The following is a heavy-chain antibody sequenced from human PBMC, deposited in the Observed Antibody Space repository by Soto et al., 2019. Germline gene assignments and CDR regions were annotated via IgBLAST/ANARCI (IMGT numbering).Heavy chain of an antibody. J-gene: IGHJ4*02. CDR3: ARRTYYDSSGYYRPRYYFDY. D-gene: IGHD3-22*01. V-gene: IGHV4-34*01. Sequence: PSETLSLTCAVYGGSFSDYYWSWIRQPPGKGLEWIGEITHSGSTNYNPSLKSRVTISVDTSKNQFSLKLSSVTAADTAVYYCARRTYYDSSGYYRPRYYFDYWGQGTLVT. CDR2: ITHSGST. CDR1: GGSFSDYY.